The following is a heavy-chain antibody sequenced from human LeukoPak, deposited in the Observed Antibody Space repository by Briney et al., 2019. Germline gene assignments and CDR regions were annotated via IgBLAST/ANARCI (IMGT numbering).Heavy chain of an antibody. D-gene: IGHD1-26*01. Sequence: GGSLRLSCAASGFTVSSNYMSWVRQAPGKGLEWVSVIYSGGSTYYADSVKGRFTISRHNSKNTLYLQMNSLRAEDTAVYYCAKIIVGATGSPDAFDIWGQGTMVTVSS. CDR2: IYSGGST. V-gene: IGHV3-53*04. CDR3: AKIIVGATGSPDAFDI. J-gene: IGHJ3*02. CDR1: GFTVSSNY.